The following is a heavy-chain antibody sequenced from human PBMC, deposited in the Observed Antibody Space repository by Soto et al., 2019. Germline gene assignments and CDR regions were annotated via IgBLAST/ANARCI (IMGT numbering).Heavy chain of an antibody. CDR1: GYTFTGYY. CDR3: ARDQQAYYDSSGSVDY. CDR2: INPNSGGT. D-gene: IGHD3-22*01. V-gene: IGHV1-2*02. J-gene: IGHJ4*02. Sequence: ASVTVSCKASGYTFTGYYMHWVRQAPGQGLEWMGWINPNSGGTNYAQKFQGRVTMTRDTSISTAYMELSRLRSDDTAVYYCARDQQAYYDSSGSVDYWGQGTLVTVSS.